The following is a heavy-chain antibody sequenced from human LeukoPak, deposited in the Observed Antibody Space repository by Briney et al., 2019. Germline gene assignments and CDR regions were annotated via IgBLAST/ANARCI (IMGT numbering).Heavy chain of an antibody. CDR3: ARVGQINGDYVFTNEAFDI. CDR2: INPNSGGT. V-gene: IGHV1-2*02. CDR1: GYTFTGYY. Sequence: GASVKVSCKASGYTFTGYYMHWVRQAPGQGLEWMGWINPNSGGTNYAQKFQGRVTMTRNTSISTAYMELSSLRSEDTAVYYCARVGQINGDYVFTNEAFDIWGQGTMVTVSS. J-gene: IGHJ3*02. D-gene: IGHD4-17*01.